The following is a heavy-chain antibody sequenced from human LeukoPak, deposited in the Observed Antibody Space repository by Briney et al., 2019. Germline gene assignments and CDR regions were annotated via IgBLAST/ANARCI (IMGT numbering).Heavy chain of an antibody. CDR2: IYSGGST. V-gene: IGHV3-53*01. CDR3: ARGLRWPTQVDY. CDR1: GFTVSSNY. J-gene: IGHJ4*02. Sequence: GGSLRLSCAASGFTVSSNYMSWVRQAPGKGLEWVSVIYSGGSTYYADSVKGRFTISRDNSKNTLYLQMNSLRAEDTAVYYCARGLRWPTQVDYWGQGTLVTVSS. D-gene: IGHD4-23*01.